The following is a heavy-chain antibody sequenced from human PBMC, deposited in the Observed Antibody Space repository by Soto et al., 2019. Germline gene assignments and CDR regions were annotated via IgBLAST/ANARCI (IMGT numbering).Heavy chain of an antibody. CDR1: GGSFSDYY. CDR2: ISHSGST. D-gene: IGHD6-13*01. CDR3: ASAGIGTY. Sequence: QVQLQQWGAGLLKPSETLSLTCTFYGGSFSDYYWTWIRQPPGKGLEWIGEISHSGSTNYKPSLKSRYTISVDPSKNQFSLKLSSVTAADTAVYYCASAGIGTYWGQGTLVTVSS. J-gene: IGHJ4*02. V-gene: IGHV4-34*01.